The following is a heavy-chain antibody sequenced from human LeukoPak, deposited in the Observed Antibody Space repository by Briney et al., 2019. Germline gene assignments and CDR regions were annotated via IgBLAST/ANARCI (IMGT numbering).Heavy chain of an antibody. J-gene: IGHJ4*02. CDR1: EFTFSTYA. D-gene: IGHD4-17*01. Sequence: GGSLRPSCAASEFTFSTYAMSWVRQASGKGPEWVSAISGSGGSTYYADSVKGRFTISRDNSKNTLYLQMNSLRAEDTAVYYCAREVTVTDGGDYWGQGTLVTVSS. V-gene: IGHV3-23*01. CDR3: AREVTVTDGGDY. CDR2: ISGSGGST.